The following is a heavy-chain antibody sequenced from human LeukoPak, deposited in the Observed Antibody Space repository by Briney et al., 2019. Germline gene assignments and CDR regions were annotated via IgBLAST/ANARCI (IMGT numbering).Heavy chain of an antibody. V-gene: IGHV5-51*01. J-gene: IGHJ6*02. CDR2: IYPGDSDT. CDR1: GYSFTSYW. Sequence: GESLKISCKGSGYSFTSYWIGWVRQMPGKGLEWMGIIYPGDSDTRYSPSFQGQVTISADKSISTAYLQWSSLEASDTAMYYCARQQLVGYYYYGMDVWGQGTTVTVSS. D-gene: IGHD6-13*01. CDR3: ARQQLVGYYYYGMDV.